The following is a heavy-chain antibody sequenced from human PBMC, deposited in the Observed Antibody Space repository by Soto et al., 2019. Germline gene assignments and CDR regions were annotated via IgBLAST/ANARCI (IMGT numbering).Heavy chain of an antibody. D-gene: IGHD1-7*01. CDR2: ISAYNGQT. Sequence: RASVKVSCKASGYPFDTYGINWVRQAPGQRPEWMGWISAYNGQTDYAQNFQGRVTMATDTSTNTAYMELRTLRSDDTAVYYCARGTQEFWNSYFFDPWGPGTLVTVSS. V-gene: IGHV1-18*01. CDR3: ARGTQEFWNSYFFDP. J-gene: IGHJ5*02. CDR1: GYPFDTYG.